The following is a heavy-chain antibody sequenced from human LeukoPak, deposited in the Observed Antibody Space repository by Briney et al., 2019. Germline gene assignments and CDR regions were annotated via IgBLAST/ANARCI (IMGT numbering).Heavy chain of an antibody. J-gene: IGHJ6*03. D-gene: IGHD2-2*03. CDR2: ISSSGSTI. CDR1: GFTFSDYY. CDR3: ARDELDIVVVPAAIDYYYYMDV. Sequence: GGSLRLSCAASGFTFSDYYMSWIRQAPGKGLESVSYISSSGSTIYYADSVKGRFTISRDNAKNSLYLQMNSLRAEDTAVYYCARDELDIVVVPAAIDYYYYMDVWGKGTTVTVSS. V-gene: IGHV3-11*04.